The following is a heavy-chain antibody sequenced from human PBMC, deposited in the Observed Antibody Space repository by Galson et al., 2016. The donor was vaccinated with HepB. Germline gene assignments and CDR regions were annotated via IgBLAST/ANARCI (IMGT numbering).Heavy chain of an antibody. D-gene: IGHD3-9*01. V-gene: IGHV3-30*18. CDR2: ISYDGSHK. CDR3: AKNDILAGYSALDY. CDR1: GFTFSSYA. J-gene: IGHJ4*02. Sequence: SLRLSCAASGFTFSSYAMHWVRQAPGKGLEWVAVISYDGSHKYYAASVKGRFTISRDNSKNTLSLQMNSLRAEDTAVYYCAKNDILAGYSALDYWGQGTLVTVSS.